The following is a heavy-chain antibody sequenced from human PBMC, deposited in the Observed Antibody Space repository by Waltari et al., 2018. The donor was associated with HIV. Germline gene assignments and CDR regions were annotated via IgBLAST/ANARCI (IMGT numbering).Heavy chain of an antibody. CDR1: GFSFVDYA. Sequence: EVQVVESGGGLVRPGQSLRLNCTTSGFSFVDYAVSWFRQSPGKGLEWVGFIRSEAYGGTKEYAASVKGRFIISRDDSKSVAYMQMNSLKIEDTAVYYCSRDRGLGGVITGFAYWGQGTLVTVSS. V-gene: IGHV3-49*05. CDR2: IRSEAYGGTK. D-gene: IGHD3-16*02. J-gene: IGHJ4*02. CDR3: SRDRGLGGVITGFAY.